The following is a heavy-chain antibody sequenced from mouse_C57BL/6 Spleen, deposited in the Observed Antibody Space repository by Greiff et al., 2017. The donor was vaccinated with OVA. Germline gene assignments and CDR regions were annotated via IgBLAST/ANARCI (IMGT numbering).Heavy chain of an antibody. CDR1: GYTFTGYW. CDR2: IFPGSGNT. CDR3: ASRDYYGFGVGFSY. V-gene: IGHV1-9*01. Sequence: QVQLKQSGAELMKPGASVKLSCKATGYTFTGYWIEWVKQRPGQGLEWIGEIFPGSGNTNYNEKFKGKATLTADTSSNTAYMQLSSLTTEDSAIYYCASRDYYGFGVGFSYWGQGTMVTVAA. J-gene: IGHJ3*01. D-gene: IGHD2-2*01.